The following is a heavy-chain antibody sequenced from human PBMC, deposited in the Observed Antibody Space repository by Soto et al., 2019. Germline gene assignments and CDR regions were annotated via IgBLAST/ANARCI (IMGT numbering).Heavy chain of an antibody. CDR3: ARIDYYGSGSYYRDY. J-gene: IGHJ4*02. D-gene: IGHD3-10*01. V-gene: IGHV1-69*02. CDR2: IIPILGIA. CDR1: GGTFSSYT. Sequence: QVQLVQSGAEVKKPGSSVKVSCKASGGTFSSYTISWVRQAPGQGLEWMGRIIPILGIAIYAQKFQGRVTITADKSTSTAYMELSSLRSEDTAVYYCARIDYYGSGSYYRDYWGQGTLVTVSS.